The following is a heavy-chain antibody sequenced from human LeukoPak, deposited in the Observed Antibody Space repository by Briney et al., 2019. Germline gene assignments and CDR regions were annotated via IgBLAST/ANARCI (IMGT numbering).Heavy chain of an antibody. D-gene: IGHD6-25*01. Sequence: QPGGSLRLSCAASGFTFSSYEMNWVRQAPGKGREWVSYISSSGSTIYYADSVKGRFTIYRDNAKNSLYLQMNSLRAEHTAAYYCARDSPPRGWRAAAQLGYWGQGTLVTVSS. V-gene: IGHV3-48*03. CDR1: GFTFSSYE. CDR3: ARDSPPRGWRAAAQLGY. CDR2: ISSSGSTI. J-gene: IGHJ4*02.